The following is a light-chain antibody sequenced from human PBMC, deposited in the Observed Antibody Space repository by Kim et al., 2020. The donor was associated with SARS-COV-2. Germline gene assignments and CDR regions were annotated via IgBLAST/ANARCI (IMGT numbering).Light chain of an antibody. Sequence: SACVGDRVTITCRASESASIWLAWYQQKPGNAPKVLIYKASTLASGVPPRFSGSGSGTEFTLTISSLQPDDSAAYYCQQYDDWPYTFGQGTKLEI. J-gene: IGKJ2*01. CDR3: QQYDDWPYT. CDR1: ESASIW. V-gene: IGKV1-5*03. CDR2: KAS.